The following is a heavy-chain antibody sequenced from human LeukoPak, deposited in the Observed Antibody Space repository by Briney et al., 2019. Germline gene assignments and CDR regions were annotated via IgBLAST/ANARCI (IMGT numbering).Heavy chain of an antibody. J-gene: IGHJ6*02. V-gene: IGHV1-18*01. D-gene: IGHD4-11*01. Sequence: VASVKVSCKTSGYTFTTYGISWVRQAPGQGLEWMGLISAYGNTNYAQNLQGRVTMTTDTSTSTAYMELRSLRSDDTAIYYCAKEMGDYIDYYYYSGVDVWGHWTTVTVSS. CDR3: AKEMGDYIDYYYYSGVDV. CDR2: ISAYGNT. CDR1: GYTFTTYG.